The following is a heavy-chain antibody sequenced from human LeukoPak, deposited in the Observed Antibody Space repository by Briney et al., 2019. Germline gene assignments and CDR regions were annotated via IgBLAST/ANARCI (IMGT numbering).Heavy chain of an antibody. J-gene: IGHJ5*02. V-gene: IGHV3-30*04. CDR2: ISYDGSNK. Sequence: PGRSLRHSCAASGFTFSSYAMHWVRQAPGKGLEWVAVISYDGSNKYYADSVKGRFTISRDNSKNTLYLQMNSLRAEDTAVYYCARQRMMTAAGTILNWFDPWGQGTLVTVSS. CDR3: ARQRMMTAAGTILNWFDP. CDR1: GFTFSSYA. D-gene: IGHD6-13*01.